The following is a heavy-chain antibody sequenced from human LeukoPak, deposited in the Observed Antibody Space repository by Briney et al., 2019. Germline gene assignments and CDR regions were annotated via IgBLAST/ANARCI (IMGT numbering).Heavy chain of an antibody. CDR3: AREKFFGRLTRVLDT. D-gene: IGHD3-10*01. CDR1: NGSFTEYF. J-gene: IGHJ5*02. V-gene: IGHV4-34*01. Sequence: PSETLSLTCVVNNGSFTEYFWSWIRQPPGKGLEWIGEVYHSGSTNYNPSLKSRLSISTDMSKKQFSLKLNSVTAADTAVYYCAREKFFGRLTRVLDTWGQGTLVTVSS. CDR2: VYHSGST.